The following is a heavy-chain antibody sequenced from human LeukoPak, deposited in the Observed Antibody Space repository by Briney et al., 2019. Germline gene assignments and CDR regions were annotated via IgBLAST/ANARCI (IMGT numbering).Heavy chain of an antibody. CDR2: IYYSGST. CDR3: ARQFPLYDYVWGSYRTKDY. J-gene: IGHJ4*02. V-gene: IGHV4-39*01. Sequence: PSETLSLTCTVSGGSISSSSYYWGWIRQPPGKGLEWIGSIYYSGSTYYNPSLMSRVTISVDTSKNQFSLKLSSVTAADTAVYYCARQFPLYDYVWGSYRTKDYWGQGTLVTVSS. CDR1: GGSISSSSYY. D-gene: IGHD3-16*02.